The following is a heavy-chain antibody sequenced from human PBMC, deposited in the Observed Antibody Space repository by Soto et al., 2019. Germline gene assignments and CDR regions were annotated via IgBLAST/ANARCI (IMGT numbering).Heavy chain of an antibody. J-gene: IGHJ3*02. CDR1: GFTFSSYG. V-gene: IGHV3-30*18. D-gene: IGHD3-22*01. Sequence: QVQLVESGGGVVQPGRSLRLSCAASGFTFSSYGMHWVRQAPGKGLEWVAVISYDGSNKYYADSVKGRFTISRDNSKNTLYLQMSSLRAEDTAVYYCAKASEWLLRSDAFDIWGQGTMVTVSS. CDR2: ISYDGSNK. CDR3: AKASEWLLRSDAFDI.